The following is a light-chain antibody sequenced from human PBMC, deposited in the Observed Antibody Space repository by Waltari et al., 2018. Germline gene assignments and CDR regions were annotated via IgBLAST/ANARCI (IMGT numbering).Light chain of an antibody. CDR1: QSGLYSANNRNY. Sequence: DIVMTQSPDSLAVSLGERAIINCKSSQSGLYSANNRNYLAWYQQKPGQPPKLLIFWASTRESGVPDRFSGSGSGTDFTLTISSLQAEDVAVYYCQQYYDIPWTFGQGTKVEIK. CDR2: WAS. V-gene: IGKV4-1*01. CDR3: QQYYDIPWT. J-gene: IGKJ1*01.